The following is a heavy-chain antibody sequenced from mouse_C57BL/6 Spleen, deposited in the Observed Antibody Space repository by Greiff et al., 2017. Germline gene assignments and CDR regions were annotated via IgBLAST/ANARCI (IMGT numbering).Heavy chain of an antibody. CDR1: GFTFSDYY. D-gene: IGHD1-1*01. CDR3: ARGGLITTVVTPYYFDY. Sequence: EVQRVESEGGLVQPGSSMKLSCTASGFTFSDYYMAWVRQVPEKGLEWVANINYDGSSTYYLDSLKSRFIISRDNPKNILYLQMRSLKSEDTATYYCARGGLITTVVTPYYFDYWGQGTTLTVSS. J-gene: IGHJ2*01. V-gene: IGHV5-16*01. CDR2: INYDGSST.